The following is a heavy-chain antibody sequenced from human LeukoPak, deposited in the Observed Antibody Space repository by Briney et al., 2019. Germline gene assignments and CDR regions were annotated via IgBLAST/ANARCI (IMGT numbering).Heavy chain of an antibody. D-gene: IGHD6-19*01. J-gene: IGHJ4*02. V-gene: IGHV4-59*01. CDR1: GGSISSYY. CDR3: ARDRSSGWLSYFDY. CDR2: IYYSGST. Sequence: SETLSLTCTVSGGSISSYYWSWIRQPPGKGLEWIGYIYYSGSTNYNPSLKSRVTISVDTSKNQFSLKLSSVTAADTAVYYCARDRSSGWLSYFDYWGQGTLVTVSS.